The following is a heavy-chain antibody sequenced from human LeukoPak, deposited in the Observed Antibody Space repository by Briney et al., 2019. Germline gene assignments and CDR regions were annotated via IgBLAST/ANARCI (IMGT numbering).Heavy chain of an antibody. CDR1: GFTFSSYA. J-gene: IGHJ4*02. Sequence: PGGSLRLSCAASGFTFSSYAMHWVRQAPGKGLEYVSGISSNGGTTYHANSVKGRFTISRDNSKNTLYLQMGSLRAEDMAVYYCARGGSTFCRNSSCESFDYWGQGTLVTVSS. CDR3: ARGGSTFCRNSSCESFDY. CDR2: ISSNGGTT. D-gene: IGHD2-2*01. V-gene: IGHV3-64*01.